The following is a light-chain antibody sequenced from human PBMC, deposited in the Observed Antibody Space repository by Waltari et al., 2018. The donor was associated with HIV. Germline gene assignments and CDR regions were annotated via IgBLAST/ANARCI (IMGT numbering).Light chain of an antibody. CDR3: QQINSYPYT. Sequence: DIQLTQSPSFLSASVGDRVTITCRASQGINSYLAWYQQKPGTAPTLLIYGASTLQGGVPSRFSGSGSGTEFTLTISSLQPEDFATYYCQQINSYPYTFGQGTKLEIK. J-gene: IGKJ2*01. CDR1: QGINSY. CDR2: GAS. V-gene: IGKV1-9*01.